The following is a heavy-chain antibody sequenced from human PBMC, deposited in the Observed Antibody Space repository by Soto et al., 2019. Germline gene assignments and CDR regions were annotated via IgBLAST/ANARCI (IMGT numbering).Heavy chain of an antibody. CDR3: ARGPYDFWSGYIADAFDV. V-gene: IGHV3-30-3*01. CDR2: ISYDGSNK. D-gene: IGHD3-3*01. J-gene: IGHJ3*01. Sequence: GGSLRLSCAASGLTFSSYTLHWVRQAPGKGLEWVALISYDGSNKYYADSVKGRFTISRDNSKNTLYLQMNSLRPEDTALFYCARGPYDFWSGYIADAFDVWGQGTMVTVSS. CDR1: GLTFSSYT.